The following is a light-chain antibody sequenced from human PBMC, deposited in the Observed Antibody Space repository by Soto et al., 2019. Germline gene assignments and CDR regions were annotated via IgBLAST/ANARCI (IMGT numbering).Light chain of an antibody. CDR1: QGIRDD. V-gene: IGKV1-6*01. Sequence: AIQMTQSPSSLSASVGDRVTITCRASQGIRDDLGWYQQKPGKAPKLLIYAASHLQSGVPSRFSGSGSGTDFTLIISSLQPEDFATYYCLQDYDYPYTLGQGTKLEIK. CDR3: LQDYDYPYT. CDR2: AAS. J-gene: IGKJ2*01.